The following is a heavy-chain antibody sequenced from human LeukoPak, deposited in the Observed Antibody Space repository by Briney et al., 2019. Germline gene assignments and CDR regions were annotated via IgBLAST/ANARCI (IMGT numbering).Heavy chain of an antibody. CDR2: IYHSGST. CDR1: GYSISSDYS. CDR3: ARVSFYYYMDV. J-gene: IGHJ6*03. Sequence: SETLSLTCTVSGYSISSDYSWGWIRPPPGKGLELIGNIYHSGSTYYNPSLKSRVTISVDTSKNQFSLKLSSVTAADTAVYYCARVSFYYYMDVWGKGTTVTVSS. V-gene: IGHV4-38-2*02.